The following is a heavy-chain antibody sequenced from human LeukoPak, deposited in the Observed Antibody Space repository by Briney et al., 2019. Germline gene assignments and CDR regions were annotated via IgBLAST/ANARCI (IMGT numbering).Heavy chain of an antibody. J-gene: IGHJ4*02. CDR2: ISSSGSTI. CDR1: GFSFSSYE. D-gene: IGHD4-17*01. V-gene: IGHV3-48*03. Sequence: PGGSLRLSCAASGFSFSSYEMNWVRQAPGKGLEWVSYISSSGSTIYYADSVKGRFTISRDNAKNSLYLQMNSLRAEDTAVYYCAKAEGIAYYGDYQGPFDYWGQGTLVTVSS. CDR3: AKAEGIAYYGDYQGPFDY.